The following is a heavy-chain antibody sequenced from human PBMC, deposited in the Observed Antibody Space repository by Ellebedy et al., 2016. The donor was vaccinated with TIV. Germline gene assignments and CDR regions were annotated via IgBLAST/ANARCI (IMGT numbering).Heavy chain of an antibody. CDR2: IKSNGDVT. V-gene: IGHV3-23*01. J-gene: IGHJ3*01. CDR3: GQDPNGDYVGAFDF. D-gene: IGHD4-17*01. Sequence: GESLKISCVGSGFTFTNYAMVWVRQAPGKGLELVSAIKSNGDVTYYADSVKGRFTLSRDNSKNTLYLQMSSLRAEDTAMYYCGQDPNGDYVGAFDFWGQGTRVTVSS. CDR1: GFTFTNYA.